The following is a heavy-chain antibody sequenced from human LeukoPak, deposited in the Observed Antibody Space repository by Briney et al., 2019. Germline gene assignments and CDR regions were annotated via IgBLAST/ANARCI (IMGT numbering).Heavy chain of an antibody. CDR3: ARAPFSSGTTKYYFDY. CDR1: GFTFSTYA. J-gene: IGHJ4*02. CDR2: ISYDGSNK. V-gene: IGHV3-30*04. Sequence: GRSLRLSCAASGFTFSTYAMHWVRQAPGKGLEWVAVISYDGSNKYYADSVKGRFTISRDNSKNTLYLQMNSLRAEDTAVYYCARAPFSSGTTKYYFDYWGQGTLVTVSS. D-gene: IGHD6-19*01.